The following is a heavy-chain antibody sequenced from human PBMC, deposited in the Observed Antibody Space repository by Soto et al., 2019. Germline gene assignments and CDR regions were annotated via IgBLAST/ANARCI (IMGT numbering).Heavy chain of an antibody. CDR2: IWYDGSNK. CDR1: GFTFSSYG. D-gene: IGHD4-17*01. Sequence: GGSLRLSCAASGFTFSSYGMHWVRQAPGKGLEWVAVIWYDGSNKYYADSVKGRFTISRDNSKNTLYLQMNSLRAEDTAVYYCARVSADGDYVFFDYWGQGTLVTVSS. V-gene: IGHV3-33*01. CDR3: ARVSADGDYVFFDY. J-gene: IGHJ4*02.